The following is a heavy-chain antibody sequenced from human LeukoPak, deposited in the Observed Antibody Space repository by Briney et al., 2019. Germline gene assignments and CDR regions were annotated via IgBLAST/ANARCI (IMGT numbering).Heavy chain of an antibody. CDR2: IYTTGDT. D-gene: IGHD3-3*02. Sequence: GGSLRLSCAAPGFTVSDNYMSWVRQAPGKGLEWVSVIYTTGDTHYADSVKGRFTIYTDNSKNTLYLQMNSLRADDTAIYYCARVSKGHLFDYWGQGTLVTVSS. V-gene: IGHV3-53*01. CDR3: ARVSKGHLFDY. CDR1: GFTVSDNY. J-gene: IGHJ4*02.